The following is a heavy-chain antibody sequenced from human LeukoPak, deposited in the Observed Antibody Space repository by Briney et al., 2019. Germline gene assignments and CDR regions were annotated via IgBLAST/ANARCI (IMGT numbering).Heavy chain of an antibody. CDR3: ARGNRMSNVGYYYYYMDV. V-gene: IGHV1-2*02. J-gene: IGHJ6*03. Sequence: ASVKVSCKASGYTFTGYYMHWVRQAPGQGLEWMGWINPNSGGTNYAQKFQGRVTMTRDTSISTAYMELSSLRSEDTAVYYCARGNRMSNVGYYYYYMDVWGKGTTVTVSS. CDR1: GYTFTGYY. CDR2: INPNSGGT. D-gene: IGHD1-26*01.